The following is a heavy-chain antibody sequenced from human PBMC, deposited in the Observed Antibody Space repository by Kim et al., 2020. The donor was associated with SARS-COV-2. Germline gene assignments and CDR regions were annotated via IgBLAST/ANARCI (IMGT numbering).Heavy chain of an antibody. V-gene: IGHV4-4*02. CDR2: IYHSGST. Sequence: SETLSLTCAVSGGSISSSNWWSWVRQPPGKGLEWIGEIYHSGSTNYNPSLKSRVTISVDKSKNQFSLKLSSVTAADTAVYYCARYCGGDCYYYYYGMDVWGQGTTVTVSS. J-gene: IGHJ6*02. CDR1: GGSISSSNW. CDR3: ARYCGGDCYYYYYGMDV. D-gene: IGHD2-21*02.